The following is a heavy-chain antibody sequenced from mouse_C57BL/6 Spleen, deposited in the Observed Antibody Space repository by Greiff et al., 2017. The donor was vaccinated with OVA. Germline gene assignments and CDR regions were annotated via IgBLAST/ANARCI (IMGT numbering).Heavy chain of an antibody. CDR3: TGGITTVVATDYAMDY. D-gene: IGHD1-1*01. CDR2: IRLKSDNYAT. Sequence: EVKVVESGGGLVQPGGSMKLSCVASGFTFSNYWMNWVRQSPEKGLEWVAQIRLKSDNYATHYAESVKGRFTISRDDSKSSVYLQMNNLRAEDTGIYYCTGGITTVVATDYAMDYWGQGTSVTVSS. V-gene: IGHV6-3*01. J-gene: IGHJ4*01. CDR1: GFTFSNYW.